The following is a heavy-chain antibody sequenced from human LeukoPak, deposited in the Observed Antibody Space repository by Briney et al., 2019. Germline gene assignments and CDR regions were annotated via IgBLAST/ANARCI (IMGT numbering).Heavy chain of an antibody. CDR2: FDPEDGET. J-gene: IGHJ3*02. D-gene: IGHD6-13*01. Sequence: ASVKVSCKVSGYTRTELSMHWVRQAPGKGLEWMGAFDPEDGETIYAQKFQGRVTMTEDTSTDTAYMELSSLRSEDTAVYYCATVPGYSSSWYDDAFDIWGQGTMVTVSS. CDR1: GYTRTELS. CDR3: ATVPGYSSSWYDDAFDI. V-gene: IGHV1-24*01.